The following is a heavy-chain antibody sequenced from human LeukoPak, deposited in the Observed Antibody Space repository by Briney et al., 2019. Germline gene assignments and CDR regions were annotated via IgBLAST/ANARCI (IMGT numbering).Heavy chain of an antibody. CDR2: IFSGGNT. J-gene: IGHJ4*02. CDR3: ATDGGARGWFYY. V-gene: IGHV3-53*01. D-gene: IGHD6-19*01. CDR1: GFTVSNNH. Sequence: PGGSLRLSCTASGFTVSNNHLIWVRQPPGKGLELASVIFSGGNTYYADSVRDRFAVSRDNSKSTQYLQMNSLRAEDTAVYYCATDGGARGWFYYWGQGTRVTVSS.